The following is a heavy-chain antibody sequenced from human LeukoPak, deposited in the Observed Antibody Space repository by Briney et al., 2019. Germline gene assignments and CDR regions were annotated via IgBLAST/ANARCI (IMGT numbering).Heavy chain of an antibody. V-gene: IGHV1-2*06. CDR1: GYTFTGYS. J-gene: IGHJ4*02. CDR2: IHPNSGGT. D-gene: IGHD5-12*01. CDR3: AYSTSGYDYY. Sequence: ASVKVSCKASGYTFTGYSMHRVRQAPGQGLEWMGRIHPNSGGTNYAQKFQGRVTMTRDTSISTAYMELSRLRSDDTAVYYCAYSTSGYDYYWGQGTLVTASS.